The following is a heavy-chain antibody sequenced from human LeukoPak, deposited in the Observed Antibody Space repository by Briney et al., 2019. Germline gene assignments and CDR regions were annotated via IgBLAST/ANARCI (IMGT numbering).Heavy chain of an antibody. CDR2: IKSKPDGGTT. CDR1: GFTFSNAW. Sequence: PGGSLRLSCAASGFTFSNAWMNWVRQAPGKGLEWVGRIKSKPDGGTTDYAAPVKGRSTISRDDSKNMLYLQMNSLTTEDTAIYYCTTYYYDSSGHPYFDYWGQGTLVTVSS. CDR3: TTYYYDSSGHPYFDY. D-gene: IGHD3-22*01. V-gene: IGHV3-15*07. J-gene: IGHJ4*02.